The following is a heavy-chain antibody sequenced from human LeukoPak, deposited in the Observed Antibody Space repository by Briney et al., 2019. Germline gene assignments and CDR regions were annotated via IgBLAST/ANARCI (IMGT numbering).Heavy chain of an antibody. J-gene: IGHJ4*02. CDR1: GGSIGSYY. D-gene: IGHD3-22*01. Sequence: SETLSLTCAVSGGSIGSYYWSWIRQPPGKGLEWIGYIYYSGSTNYNPSLKSRVTISVDTSKNQFSLKLSSVTAADTAVYYCASGIDSSGYYPGDYWGQGTLVTVSS. CDR2: IYYSGST. CDR3: ASGIDSSGYYPGDY. V-gene: IGHV4-59*01.